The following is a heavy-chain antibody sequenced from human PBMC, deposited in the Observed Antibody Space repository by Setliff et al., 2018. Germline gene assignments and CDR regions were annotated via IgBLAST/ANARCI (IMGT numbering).Heavy chain of an antibody. D-gene: IGHD5-18*01. Sequence: GESLRLSCTASESTFSSFGMHWVRQAPGKGLEWVGFIRYDGSYEYYADSVQGRFTISRDNSKNTLFLHMNNLRPEDTALYYCAKASLAYSFGYYFDSWGQGALVTVYS. J-gene: IGHJ4*01. CDR2: IRYDGSYE. CDR3: AKASLAYSFGYYFDS. CDR1: ESTFSSFG. V-gene: IGHV3-30*02.